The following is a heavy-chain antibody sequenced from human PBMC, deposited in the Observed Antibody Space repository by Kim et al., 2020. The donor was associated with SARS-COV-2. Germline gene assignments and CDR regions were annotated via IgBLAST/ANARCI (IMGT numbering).Heavy chain of an antibody. CDR3: ARDRHPYYYDSSGYRY. V-gene: IGHV1-18*04. CDR2: ISAYNGNT. J-gene: IGHJ4*02. Sequence: ASVKVSCKASGYTFTSYGISWVRQAPGQGLEWMGWISAYNGNTNYAQKLQGRVTMTTDTSTSTAYMELRSLRSDDTAVYYCARDRHPYYYDSSGYRYWGQGTLVTVSS. CDR1: GYTFTSYG. D-gene: IGHD3-22*01.